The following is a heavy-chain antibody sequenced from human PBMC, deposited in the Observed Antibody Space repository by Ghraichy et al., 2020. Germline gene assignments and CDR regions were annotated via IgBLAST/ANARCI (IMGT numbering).Heavy chain of an antibody. V-gene: IGHV4-34*01. CDR1: GGSFSGYY. J-gene: IGHJ6*02. Sequence: ETLSLTCAVYGGSFSGYYWSWIRQPPGKGLEWIGEINHSGSTNYNPSLKSRVTISVDTSKNQFSLKLSSVTAADTAVYYCARSGYCSGGSCYAYYYYGMDVWGQGTTVTVSS. D-gene: IGHD2-15*01. CDR2: INHSGST. CDR3: ARSGYCSGGSCYAYYYYGMDV.